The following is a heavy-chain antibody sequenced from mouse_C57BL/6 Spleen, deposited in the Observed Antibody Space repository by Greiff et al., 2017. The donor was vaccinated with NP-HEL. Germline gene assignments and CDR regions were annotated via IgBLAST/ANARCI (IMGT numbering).Heavy chain of an antibody. CDR1: GYTFTDYY. CDR3: ARGYLQGNFDY. V-gene: IGHV1-19*01. CDR2: INPYNGGT. D-gene: IGHD2-1*01. J-gene: IGHJ2*01. Sequence: VQLHQSGPVLVKPGASVKMSCKASGYTFTDYYMNWVKQSHGKSLEWIGVINPYNGGTSYNQKFKGKATLTVDKSSSTAYMELNSLTSDDSAVYYCARGYLQGNFDYWGQGTTLTVSS.